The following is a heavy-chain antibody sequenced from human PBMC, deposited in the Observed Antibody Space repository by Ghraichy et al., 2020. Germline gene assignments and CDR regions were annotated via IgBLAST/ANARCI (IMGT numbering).Heavy chain of an antibody. CDR2: INHSGST. Sequence: SETLSLTCAVYVGSFSGYYWTWIRQPPGKGLEWIGDINHSGSTNYNPSLKSRVTISVDTSKNQFSLKLTSVTAADTAVYYCARGYCSGGSCYSGDSLDFWGEGTLVTVS. J-gene: IGHJ4*02. V-gene: IGHV4-34*01. D-gene: IGHD2-15*01. CDR1: VGSFSGYY. CDR3: ARGYCSGGSCYSGDSLDF.